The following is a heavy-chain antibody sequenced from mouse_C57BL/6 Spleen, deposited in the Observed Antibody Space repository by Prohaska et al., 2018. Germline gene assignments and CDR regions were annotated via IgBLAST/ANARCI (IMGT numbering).Heavy chain of an antibody. V-gene: IGHV1-26*01. D-gene: IGHD1-1*01. CDR2: INPNNGGT. J-gene: IGHJ4*01. CDR3: ASLYYYGSSYDYYAMDY. Sequence: HGKSLEWIGDINPNNGGTSYNQKFKGKATLTVDKSSSTAYMELRSLTSEDSAVYYCASLYYYGSSYDYYAMDYWGQGTSVTVSS.